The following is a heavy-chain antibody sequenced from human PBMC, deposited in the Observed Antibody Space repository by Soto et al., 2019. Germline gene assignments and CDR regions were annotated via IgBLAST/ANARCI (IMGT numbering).Heavy chain of an antibody. CDR3: ATPVVRFLEWTTDY. CDR1: GFTFSSYS. CDR2: ITNGGTTI. J-gene: IGHJ4*02. V-gene: IGHV3-48*02. Sequence: GGSLRLSCAASGFTFSSYSMNWVRHAPGKGLEWISYITNGGTTIYYADSVKGRFTISRDNAKNSLYLHMNSLRDDDTAVYYCATPVVRFLEWTTDYWGQGTLVTVSS. D-gene: IGHD3-3*01.